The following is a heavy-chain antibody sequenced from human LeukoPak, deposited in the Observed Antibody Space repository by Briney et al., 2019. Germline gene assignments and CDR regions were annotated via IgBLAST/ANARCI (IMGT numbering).Heavy chain of an antibody. J-gene: IGHJ5*02. CDR3: ARDAGVFRGVLAVPNWFVP. CDR1: GGSITSGINY. V-gene: IGHV4-39*02. Sequence: SETLSLTCSVSGGSITSGINYWVWIRQPPGKGLEWIGSIHYSEPTYYNPSLKSRVTISVDTSKNQFSLNLNSVTAADTAVYYCARDAGVFRGVLAVPNWFVPWGQGILVTVSS. D-gene: IGHD3-10*01. CDR2: IHYSEPT.